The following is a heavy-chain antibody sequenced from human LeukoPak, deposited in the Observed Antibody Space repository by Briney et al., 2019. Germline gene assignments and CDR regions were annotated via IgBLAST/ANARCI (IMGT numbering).Heavy chain of an antibody. CDR3: ARDRGVWSGFDKPERFDP. CDR1: GGSISSGSYY. D-gene: IGHD3-3*01. J-gene: IGHJ5*02. CDR2: IYTSGST. Sequence: PSQTLSLTCTVSGGSISSGSYYWSWIRQPTGKGLEWIGRIYTSGSTNYNPSLKSRVTISVDRSKNQFSLKLSSVTAADTAVYYCARDRGVWSGFDKPERFDPWGQGTLVTVSS. V-gene: IGHV4-61*02.